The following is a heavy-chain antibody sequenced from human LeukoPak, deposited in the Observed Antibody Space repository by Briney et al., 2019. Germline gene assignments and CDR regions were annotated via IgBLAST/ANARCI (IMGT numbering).Heavy chain of an antibody. CDR1: GFTFSSYS. V-gene: IGHV3-21*01. CDR3: AREGGYYDILTGYLYYYYGMDV. J-gene: IGHJ6*02. D-gene: IGHD3-9*01. Sequence: PGGSLRLSCAASGFTFSSYSTNWVRQAPGKGLEWVSSISSSSSYIYYADSVKGRFTISRDNAKNSLYLQMNSLRAEDTAVYYCAREGGYYDILTGYLYYYYGMDVWGQGTTVTVSS. CDR2: ISSSSSYI.